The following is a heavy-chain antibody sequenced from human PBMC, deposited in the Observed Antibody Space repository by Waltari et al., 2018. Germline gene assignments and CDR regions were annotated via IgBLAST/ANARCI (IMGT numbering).Heavy chain of an antibody. CDR1: GFTFSSYA. CDR2: IDNDGGST. CDR3: AKGMSSSSNYFDY. J-gene: IGHJ4*02. Sequence: EVQLLESGGGLVQPGGSLRLSCAASGFTFSSYAMSWVRQAPGKGLEWVSIIDNDGGSTFYADSVKGRFTISRDNSKSTLFLQMNSLRAEDTAVYYCAKGMSSSSNYFDYWGQGTLVTVSS. D-gene: IGHD6-6*01. V-gene: IGHV3-23*03.